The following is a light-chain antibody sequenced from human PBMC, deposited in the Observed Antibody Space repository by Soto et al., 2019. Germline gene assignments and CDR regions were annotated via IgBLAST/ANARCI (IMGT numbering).Light chain of an antibody. Sequence: QPVLTQPPSVSGAPGQRVTISCTGSSSNIGTGYDVHWYQQLPGTAPKLLIYRNSNRPSGVPDRFSGSKSATSASLAITGLQAEDEGDYYCQSYDSTLSGYVFGTGTKLTVL. V-gene: IGLV1-40*01. J-gene: IGLJ1*01. CDR3: QSYDSTLSGYV. CDR1: SSNIGTGYD. CDR2: RNS.